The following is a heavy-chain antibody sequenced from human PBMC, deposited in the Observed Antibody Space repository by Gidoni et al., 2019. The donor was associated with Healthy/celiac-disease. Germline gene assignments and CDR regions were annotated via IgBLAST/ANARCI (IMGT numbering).Heavy chain of an antibody. Sequence: EVQLVESGGGLVKPGGSLRLSCAASGFTFSSYSMNWVRQAPGKGLEWVSSISSSSSYIYYADSVKGRFTISRDNAKNSLYLQMNSLRAEDTAVYYCARDYVEMATPKNSLHYYYGMDVWGQGTTVTVSS. CDR3: ARDYVEMATPKNSLHYYYGMDV. J-gene: IGHJ6*02. CDR1: GFTFSSYS. CDR2: ISSSSSYI. V-gene: IGHV3-21*01. D-gene: IGHD5-12*01.